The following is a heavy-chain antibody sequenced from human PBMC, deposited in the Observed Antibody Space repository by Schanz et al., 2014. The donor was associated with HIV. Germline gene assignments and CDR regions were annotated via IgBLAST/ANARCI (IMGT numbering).Heavy chain of an antibody. CDR3: AKSLPIETATITYFDY. V-gene: IGHV3-30-3*02. Sequence: QVQLVESGGGVVQPGKSLRLSCAASEFTFSSYAVHWVRQAPGKGLHWVAVISYDARNKYYADSVKGRFTISRDNSKNTLYLHMNNLRAEDTAVYYCAKSLPIETATITYFDYWGQGTLVTVSS. J-gene: IGHJ4*02. D-gene: IGHD1-20*01. CDR2: ISYDARNK. CDR1: EFTFSSYA.